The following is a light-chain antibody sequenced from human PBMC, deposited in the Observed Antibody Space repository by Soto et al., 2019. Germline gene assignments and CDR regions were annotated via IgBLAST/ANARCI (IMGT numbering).Light chain of an antibody. CDR2: DAY. J-gene: IGKJ4*01. Sequence: EIVLIQSPATLSLSPGERATLSCRAHQSVSSSLAWYQQNPGQAPRLLIFDAYNRATGIPVRFSDSVSGTDFTVTISSLEPEDFTVYYCQQHSDWPLTFGGGTRVEIK. CDR1: QSVSSS. CDR3: QQHSDWPLT. V-gene: IGKV3-11*01.